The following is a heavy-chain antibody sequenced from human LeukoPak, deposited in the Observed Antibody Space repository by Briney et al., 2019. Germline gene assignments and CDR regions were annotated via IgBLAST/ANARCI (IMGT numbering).Heavy chain of an antibody. J-gene: IGHJ5*02. CDR3: AKGRLDWFDP. Sequence: GGSLRLSCAASGFTFSDYYMSWIRQAPGKGLEWVSYISSSGSTYYADSVKGRFTISRDNSKNTLYLQMNSLRAEDTAVYYCAKGRLDWFDPWGQGTLVTVSS. V-gene: IGHV3-11*01. CDR1: GFTFSDYY. CDR2: ISSSGST. D-gene: IGHD3-9*01.